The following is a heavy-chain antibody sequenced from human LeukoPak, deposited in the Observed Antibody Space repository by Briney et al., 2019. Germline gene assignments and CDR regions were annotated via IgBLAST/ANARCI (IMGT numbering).Heavy chain of an antibody. CDR3: ARRSGSVLWWFDY. Sequence: PSETLSLPCTVSGGSISSYYWSWIRQPPGKGLEWIGYIYYSGSTNYNPSLKSRVTISVDTSKNQFSLKLSSVTAADTAVYYCARRSGSVLWWFDYWGQGTLVTVSS. D-gene: IGHD2-21*01. CDR1: GGSISSYY. V-gene: IGHV4-59*08. J-gene: IGHJ4*02. CDR2: IYYSGST.